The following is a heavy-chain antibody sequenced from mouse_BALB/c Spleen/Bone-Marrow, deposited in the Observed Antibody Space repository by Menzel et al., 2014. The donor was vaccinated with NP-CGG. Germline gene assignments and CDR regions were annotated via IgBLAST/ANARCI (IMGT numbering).Heavy chain of an antibody. V-gene: IGHV3-2*02. CDR1: GYSITSDYA. J-gene: IGHJ2*01. Sequence: DSGPGLVKPSQSLSLTCTVTGYSITSDYAWNWIRQFPGNKLEWMGYISYSGSTSYNPSLKSRISITRDTSKNQFFLQLNSVTTEDTATYYCARDNYYGSSYWGQGTTLTVSS. CDR3: ARDNYYGSSY. CDR2: ISYSGST. D-gene: IGHD1-1*01.